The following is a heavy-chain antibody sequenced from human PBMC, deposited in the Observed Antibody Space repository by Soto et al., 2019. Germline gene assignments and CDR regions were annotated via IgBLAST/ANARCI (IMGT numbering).Heavy chain of an antibody. CDR2: ISYSGTT. CDR1: GGSISSGNYY. D-gene: IGHD4-17*01. Sequence: QVQLQESGPGLVKPSQTLSLTCTVSGGSISSGNYYWSWIRQPPGKGLECIGFISYSGTTYYNASLWSRASISVDTSKNQFSLDLNSVTAADTAVYYCATMGTPVTGLYYFDSWGQGTLVTVSS. V-gene: IGHV4-30-4*01. J-gene: IGHJ4*02. CDR3: ATMGTPVTGLYYFDS.